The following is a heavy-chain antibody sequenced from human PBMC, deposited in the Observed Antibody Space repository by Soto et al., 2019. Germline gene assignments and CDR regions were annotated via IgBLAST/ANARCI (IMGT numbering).Heavy chain of an antibody. V-gene: IGHV1-58*01. CDR1: GFTFPSSA. J-gene: IGHJ3*02. CDR3: AADPDFYGSGRYAFDI. Sequence: ASVKVSCKASGFTFPSSAVQWVRQARGQRLEWIGWIVVGSGNTNYAQKFQERVTITRDMSTSTAYMELTSLRSEDTAVYYCAADPDFYGSGRYAFDIWGQGTKVTVSS. D-gene: IGHD3-10*01. CDR2: IVVGSGNT.